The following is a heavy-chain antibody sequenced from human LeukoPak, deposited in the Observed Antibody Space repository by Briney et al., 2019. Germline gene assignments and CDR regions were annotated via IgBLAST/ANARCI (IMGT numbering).Heavy chain of an antibody. J-gene: IGHJ6*03. CDR3: VRVDMATIAYYMDV. D-gene: IGHD5-24*01. CDR2: INPNSGGT. CDR1: GYTFTGYY. V-gene: IGHV1-2*02. Sequence: ASVKVSCKASGYTFTGYYMHWVRQAPGQGLEWMGWINPNSGGTNYAQKFQGRVTMTRDTSISTAYMELSRLRSDDTAVYYCVRVDMATIAYYMDVWGKGTTVTVSS.